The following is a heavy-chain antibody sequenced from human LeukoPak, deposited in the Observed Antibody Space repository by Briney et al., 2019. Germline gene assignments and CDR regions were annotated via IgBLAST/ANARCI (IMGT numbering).Heavy chain of an antibody. J-gene: IGHJ4*02. CDR1: GFTFSSYA. D-gene: IGHD6-19*01. CDR2: ISGSGGST. CDR3: AKESYSSGWYAYFDY. V-gene: IGHV3-23*01. Sequence: GGSLRLSCAASGFTFSSYAMSWVRQAPGKGLEWVSAISGSGGSTYYADTVKGRFTISRDNSKNTLYLQMNSLRAEDTAVYYCAKESYSSGWYAYFDYWGQGTLVTVSS.